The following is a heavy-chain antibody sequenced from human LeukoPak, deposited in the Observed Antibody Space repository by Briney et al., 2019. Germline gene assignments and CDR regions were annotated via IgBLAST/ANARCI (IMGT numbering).Heavy chain of an antibody. CDR1: GFNFNTH. Sequence: SGGSLRLSCAASGFNFNTHMHWVRQAPGKGLEWVSAISASGGSTYYADSVKGRFTISRGNSKNTLYLQMNSLRAEDTAVYYCAKGYTWNNIDYWGQGTLVTVSS. V-gene: IGHV3-23*01. D-gene: IGHD1/OR15-1a*01. CDR3: AKGYTWNNIDY. CDR2: ISASGGST. J-gene: IGHJ4*02.